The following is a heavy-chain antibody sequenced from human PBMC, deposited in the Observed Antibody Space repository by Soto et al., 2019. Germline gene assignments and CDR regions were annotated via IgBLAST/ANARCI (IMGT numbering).Heavy chain of an antibody. CDR2: INHSGST. J-gene: IGHJ4*02. Sequence: SETLSLTCAVYGGSFSGYYWTWIRQPPGTGLEWIGEINHSGSTNYNPSLKSRVTISVDTSKNQFSLQLNSVTPEDTAVYYCLRISTTSTPVWGQGTLVTVSS. CDR1: GGSFSGYY. D-gene: IGHD1-1*01. CDR3: LRISTTSTPV. V-gene: IGHV4-34*01.